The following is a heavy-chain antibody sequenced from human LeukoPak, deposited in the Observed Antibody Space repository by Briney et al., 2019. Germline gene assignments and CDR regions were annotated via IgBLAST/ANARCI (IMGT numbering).Heavy chain of an antibody. J-gene: IGHJ4*02. CDR3: ARGKPYADYFDY. Sequence: SETLSLTCAVYGGSFSGYYWSWIRQPPGKGLEWIGEINHSGSTNYNPSLKSRVTISVDTSKNQFSLKLSSVTAADTAVYYCARGKPYADYFDYWGQGTLVTVS. CDR1: GGSFSGYY. D-gene: IGHD1-14*01. V-gene: IGHV4-34*01. CDR2: INHSGST.